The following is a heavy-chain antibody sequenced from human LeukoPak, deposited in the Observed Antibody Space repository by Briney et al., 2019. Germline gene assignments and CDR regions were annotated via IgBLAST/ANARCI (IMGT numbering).Heavy chain of an antibody. Sequence: SETLSLTCTVSGGSISSYYWSWIRQPPGKGLEWIGYIYYSGSTNYNPSLKSRVTISVDTSKNQFSLKLSSVTAADTAVYYCARAGRTGDFDYWGQGTLVTVSS. V-gene: IGHV4-59*01. J-gene: IGHJ4*02. CDR3: ARAGRTGDFDY. D-gene: IGHD7-27*01. CDR1: GGSISSYY. CDR2: IYYSGST.